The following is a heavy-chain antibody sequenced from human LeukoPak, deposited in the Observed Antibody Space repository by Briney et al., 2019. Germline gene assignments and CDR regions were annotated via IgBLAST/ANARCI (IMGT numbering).Heavy chain of an antibody. CDR3: ARVSKPGWYDYYYMDV. D-gene: IGHD5/OR15-5a*01. V-gene: IGHV3-30*04. CDR1: GFTFNTYA. CDR2: VLSDGSDQ. J-gene: IGHJ6*03. Sequence: GGSLRLSCAASGFTFNTYAMKWVRQAPGKGLEWMAVVLSDGSDQYYADSVQGRFTLSRDNSKNTLYLQMDNLRVEDTAVYYCARVSKPGWYDYYYMDVWGKGTTVIVSS.